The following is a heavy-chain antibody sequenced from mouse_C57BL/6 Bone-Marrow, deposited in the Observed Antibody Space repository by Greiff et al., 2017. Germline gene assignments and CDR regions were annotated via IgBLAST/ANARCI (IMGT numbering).Heavy chain of an antibody. D-gene: IGHD3-2*02. V-gene: IGHV1-54*01. J-gene: IGHJ2*01. Sequence: VQLQQSGAELVRPGTSVKVSCKASGYAFTNYLIEWVKQRPGQGLEWIGVINPGSGGTNYNEKFKGKATLTADKSSSTAYMQLSSLTSEGSAVYGCARQLRLYYFGYWGQGTTLTVSS. CDR2: INPGSGGT. CDR3: ARQLRLYYFGY. CDR1: GYAFTNYL.